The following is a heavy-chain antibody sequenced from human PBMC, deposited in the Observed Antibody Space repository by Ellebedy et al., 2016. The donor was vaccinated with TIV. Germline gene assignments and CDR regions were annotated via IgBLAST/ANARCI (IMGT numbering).Heavy chain of an antibody. CDR1: GYTFTSYY. J-gene: IGHJ6*02. CDR3: ARGYCSSTSCYSETYYGMDV. CDR2: INPSGGST. Sequence: AASVKVSCKASGYTFTSYYMHWVRQAPGQGLEWMGIINPSGGSTSYAQKFQGRVTMTRDTSTSTVYMELSSLRSEDTAVYYCARGYCSSTSCYSETYYGMDVWGQGTTVTVSS. V-gene: IGHV1-46*01. D-gene: IGHD2-2*01.